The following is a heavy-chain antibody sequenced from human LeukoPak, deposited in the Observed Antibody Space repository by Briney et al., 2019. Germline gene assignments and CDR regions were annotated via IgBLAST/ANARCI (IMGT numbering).Heavy chain of an antibody. CDR3: ARGDYYDSSGFYA. J-gene: IGHJ5*02. V-gene: IGHV3-30-3*01. CDR1: GFTFSSYA. CDR2: ISYDGSNK. D-gene: IGHD3-22*01. Sequence: GGSLRLSCAASGFTFSSYAMHWVRQAPGKGLEWVAVISYDGSNKYYADSVKGRFTISRDNSKNTLYLQMNSLRAEDTAVYYCARGDYYDSSGFYAWGQGTLVNVSS.